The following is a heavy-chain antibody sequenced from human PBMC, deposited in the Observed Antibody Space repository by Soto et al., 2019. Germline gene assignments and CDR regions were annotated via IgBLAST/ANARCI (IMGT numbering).Heavy chain of an antibody. V-gene: IGHV3-48*01. CDR1: GVTFSTYS. CDR2: ISSSSSTI. D-gene: IGHD3-10*02. J-gene: IGHJ4*02. Sequence: GGSLRLSCAASGVTFSTYSMNWVRQAPGKGLEWVSYISSSSSTIFYTDSVKGRFTVSRDNAKNSLYLQMNSLRAEDTAVYYCAKDKAQSPPQYVPRSPFDYWGQGTLVTVSS. CDR3: AKDKAQSPPQYVPRSPFDY.